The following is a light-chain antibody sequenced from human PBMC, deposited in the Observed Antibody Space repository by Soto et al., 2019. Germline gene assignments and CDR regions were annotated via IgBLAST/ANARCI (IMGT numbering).Light chain of an antibody. CDR1: QSITTD. J-gene: IGKJ4*01. CDR2: GAS. Sequence: EMVLTQSPATLSLSPGERATLSCRASQSITTDLAWVQQKPGQAPRLLIYGASNRATGIPARFSGSGSGTDFPLTISSLEPEDFAVYYCQQGSSGLTFGGGTKVEIK. CDR3: QQGSSGLT. V-gene: IGKV3-11*01.